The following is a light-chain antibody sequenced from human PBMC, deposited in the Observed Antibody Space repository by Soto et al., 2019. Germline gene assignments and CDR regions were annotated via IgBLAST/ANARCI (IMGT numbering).Light chain of an antibody. CDR2: EVS. V-gene: IGLV2-14*03. J-gene: IGLJ1*01. CDR1: SSDIGAYDY. Sequence: QSVLTQPASVSGSPGQSIAISCPGTSSDIGAYDYVSWYQQHPDKAPKLMIYEVSNRPSGVSNRFSGSKSVNTATLTISGLQAEDEADYYCSSHTSSNTRIFGTGTKATVL. CDR3: SSHTSSNTRI.